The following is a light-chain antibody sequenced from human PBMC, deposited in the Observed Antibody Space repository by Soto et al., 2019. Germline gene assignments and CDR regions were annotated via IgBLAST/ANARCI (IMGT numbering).Light chain of an antibody. CDR3: QQRSNWPLT. Sequence: EIVLTQSPGTLSLSPGEGPTLSGRASQSVSSSFLAWYQQKPGQAPRLLIYGTSNRATGIPARFSGSGSGTDFTLSISSLEPEDFAVYYCQQRSNWPLTFGGGTKVDIK. CDR2: GTS. J-gene: IGKJ4*01. CDR1: QSVSSSF. V-gene: IGKV3D-20*02.